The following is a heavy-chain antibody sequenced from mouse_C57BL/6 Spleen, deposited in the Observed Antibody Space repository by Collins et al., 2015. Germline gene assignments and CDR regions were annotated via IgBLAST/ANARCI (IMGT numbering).Heavy chain of an antibody. J-gene: IGHJ4*01. CDR3: TREQLGRNAMDY. Sequence: QVQLQQSGAELVRPGASVTLSCKASGYTFTDYEMHWVKQTPVHGLEWIGAIDPETGGTAYNQKFKGKAILTADKSSSTAYMELRSLTSEDSAVYYCTREQLGRNAMDYWGQGTSVTVSS. CDR2: IDPETGGT. CDR1: GYTFTDYE. D-gene: IGHD4-1*02. V-gene: IGHV1-15*01.